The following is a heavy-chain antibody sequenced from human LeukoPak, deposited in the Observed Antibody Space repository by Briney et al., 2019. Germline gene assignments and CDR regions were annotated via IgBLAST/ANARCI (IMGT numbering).Heavy chain of an antibody. J-gene: IGHJ4*02. CDR3: AKEVDCPSDCLFFHS. V-gene: IGHV3-43*01. D-gene: IGHD2-21*02. Sequence: GGSLRLSCAASGFTFDRFTIHWVRQTPGKGLEWVSLINRRGHTFYADSVKGRFTISRDNSRNSVFLQMNGLRPEDTALYHCAKEVDCPSDCLFFHSWGQGTLVTVSS. CDR2: INRRGHT. CDR1: GFTFDRFT.